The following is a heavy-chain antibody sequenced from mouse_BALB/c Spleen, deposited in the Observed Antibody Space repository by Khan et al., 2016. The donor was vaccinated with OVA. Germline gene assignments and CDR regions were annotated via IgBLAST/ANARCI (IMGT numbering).Heavy chain of an antibody. CDR1: GFTFSSYS. CDR2: ISSGGDYT. Sequence: EVELVESGGDLVKPGGSLKLSCAASGFTFSSYSMSWVRQTPDKRLEWVASISSGGDYTYYPDSVKGRFTISRDNARNTLYLQMSDLKSEDTAMYCCAVHLTGSFAYWGQGTLVTVSA. J-gene: IGHJ3*01. CDR3: AVHLTGSFAY. D-gene: IGHD4-1*01. V-gene: IGHV5-6*01.